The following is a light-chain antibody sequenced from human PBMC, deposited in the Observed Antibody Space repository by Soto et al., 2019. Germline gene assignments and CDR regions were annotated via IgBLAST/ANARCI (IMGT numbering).Light chain of an antibody. CDR3: QQSYSTLYT. Sequence: DIQMTQSPSSLSASIGDRVTITCRPSQSISTYLHGYQQKPGEAPKLLISGASSLQSGIPSRFSGNGSGTEFTLSITSLQREDFAIYFCQQSYSTLYTFGQGTKLEIK. CDR2: GAS. J-gene: IGKJ2*01. V-gene: IGKV1-39*01. CDR1: QSISTY.